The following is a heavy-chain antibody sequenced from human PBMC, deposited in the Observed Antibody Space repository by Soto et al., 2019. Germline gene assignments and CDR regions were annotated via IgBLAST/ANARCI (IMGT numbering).Heavy chain of an antibody. CDR3: ARDLGGPYDSSGYYSDSGFDY. J-gene: IGHJ4*02. CDR2: IYYSGST. V-gene: IGHV4-59*01. Sequence: SETLSLTCTVSGGSTSSYYWSWIRQPPGKGLEWIGYIYYSGSTNYNPSLKSRVTISVDTSKNQFSLKLSSVTAADTAVYYCARDLGGPYDSSGYYSDSGFDYWGQGTLVTVS. D-gene: IGHD3-22*01. CDR1: GGSTSSYY.